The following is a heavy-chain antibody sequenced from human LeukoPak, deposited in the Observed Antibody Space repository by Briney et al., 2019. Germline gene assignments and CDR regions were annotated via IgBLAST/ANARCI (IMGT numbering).Heavy chain of an antibody. D-gene: IGHD4-17*01. CDR3: AHWMTSVTTFDY. CDR1: GFSLSTSGMG. CDR2: IYWDDDK. J-gene: IGHJ4*02. V-gene: IGHV2-5*02. Sequence: SGPTLVKPTQTLTLTCTSSGFSLSTSGMGVGWIRQPPGKALECLALIYWDDDKRYSPSLKSRLTITKDTSKNQVVLTMTNMDPVDTATYYCAHWMTSVTTFDYWGQGTLVTVSS.